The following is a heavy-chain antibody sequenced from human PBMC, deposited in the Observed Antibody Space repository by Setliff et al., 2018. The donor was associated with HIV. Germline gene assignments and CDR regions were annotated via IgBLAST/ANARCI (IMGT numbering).Heavy chain of an antibody. CDR3: ARARSCSGGTCLIYYYYYYGMDV. V-gene: IGHV4-34*12. CDR2: IVDSGAT. J-gene: IGHJ6*02. Sequence: SETLSLTCNVYGGSLDNYYWTWMRQAPGKGLEWIGEIVDSGATFYNSSLQSRVTISLDTPRKRFSLKLRSVTAADTAVYYCARARSCSGGTCLIYYYYYYGMDVWGQGTTVTVSS. CDR1: GGSLDNYY. D-gene: IGHD3-16*01.